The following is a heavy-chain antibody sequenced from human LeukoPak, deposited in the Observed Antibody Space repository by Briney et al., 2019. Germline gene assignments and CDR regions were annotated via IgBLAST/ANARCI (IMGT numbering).Heavy chain of an antibody. CDR3: AKDVYYCSSGSCPTYYYYMDV. V-gene: IGHV3-30*02. Sequence: GGSLRLSXAASGFTFNKYGMHWVRQAPGKELEWVAFIRYDGSKKYYADSVEGRFTISRDDSKNTLYLQMNSLRTEDTAVYYCAKDVYYCSSGSCPTYYYYMDVWGKGTTVTVSS. CDR1: GFTFNKYG. J-gene: IGHJ6*03. D-gene: IGHD2-15*01. CDR2: IRYDGSKK.